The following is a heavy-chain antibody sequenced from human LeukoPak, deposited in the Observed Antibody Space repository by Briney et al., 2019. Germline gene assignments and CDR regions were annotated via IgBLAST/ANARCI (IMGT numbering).Heavy chain of an antibody. CDR2: IIPILGIA. Sequence: GASVKVSCKASGGTFSSYTISWVRQAPGQGLEWMGRIIPILGIANYAQKFQGRVTITADKSTSTAYMELSSLRSGDTAVYYCARARFEGSCSGGSCYSGPDYWGQGTLVTVSS. CDR1: GGTFSSYT. CDR3: ARARFEGSCSGGSCYSGPDY. D-gene: IGHD2-15*01. V-gene: IGHV1-69*02. J-gene: IGHJ4*02.